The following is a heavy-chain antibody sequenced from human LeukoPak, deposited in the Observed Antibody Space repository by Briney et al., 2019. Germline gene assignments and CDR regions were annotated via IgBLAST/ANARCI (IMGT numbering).Heavy chain of an antibody. Sequence: SQTLSLTCAISGDSVSSKSAARNWIRQSPSRGLEWLGRTYYRSKWYNDYAVSVKSRITINPDTSKNQFSLQLNSVTPEDTAVYYCARSGTGYSSGWVQDAFDIWGQGTMVTVSS. CDR3: ARSGTGYSSGWVQDAFDI. V-gene: IGHV6-1*01. CDR2: TYYRSKWYN. D-gene: IGHD6-19*01. CDR1: GDSVSSKSAA. J-gene: IGHJ3*02.